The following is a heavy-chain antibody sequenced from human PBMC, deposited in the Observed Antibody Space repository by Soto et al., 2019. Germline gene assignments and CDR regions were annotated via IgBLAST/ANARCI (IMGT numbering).Heavy chain of an antibody. D-gene: IGHD6-19*01. Sequence: PSETLSLTCAVYGGSFSGYFWNWIRQTPGKGLEWIGKVNHNGRNNYNPSLKSRVTISLDMSKNQISLKLTSVTAADTAVYYCERGGSSDWQVDFDFWGQGTTVTVSS. CDR1: GGSFSGYF. J-gene: IGHJ3*01. CDR2: VNHNGRN. CDR3: ERGGSSDWQVDFDF. V-gene: IGHV4-34*01.